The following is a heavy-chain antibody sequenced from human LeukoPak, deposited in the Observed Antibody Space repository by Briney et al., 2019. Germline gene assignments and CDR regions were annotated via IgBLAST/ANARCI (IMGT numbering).Heavy chain of an antibody. CDR1: GGSFSGYY. CDR2: INHGGST. CDR3: VRHGNTLGSGTNFDN. V-gene: IGHV4-34*01. Sequence: PSETLSLTCAVYGGSFSGYYWSWIRQPPGKAPEWIAEINHGGSTKYNPSLKSRVTISLDTSKNQFSLKLTSVTAADTAVYYCVRHGNTLGSGTNFDNWGQGTLVTVSS. D-gene: IGHD3-10*01. J-gene: IGHJ4*02.